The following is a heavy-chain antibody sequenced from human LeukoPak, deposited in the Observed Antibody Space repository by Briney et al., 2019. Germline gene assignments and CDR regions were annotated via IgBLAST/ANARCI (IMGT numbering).Heavy chain of an antibody. D-gene: IGHD7-27*01. V-gene: IGHV3-15*01. CDR1: GFTFSNAW. Sequence: GGSLRLSCAASGFTFSNAWMSWVRQAPGKGLEWVGRIKSKTDGGTTDYAAPVKGRFTISRDDSKNTLYLQMNSLKTEDTAVYYCTLGILDYYYYYMDVWGKGTTVTVSS. CDR3: TLGILDYYYYYMDV. J-gene: IGHJ6*03. CDR2: IKSKTDGGTT.